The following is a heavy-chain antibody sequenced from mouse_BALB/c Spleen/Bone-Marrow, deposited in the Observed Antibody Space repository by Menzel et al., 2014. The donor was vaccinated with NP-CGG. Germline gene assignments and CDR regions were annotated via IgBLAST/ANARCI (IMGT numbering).Heavy chain of an antibody. CDR3: ARGDYYRSPMDY. J-gene: IGHJ4*01. CDR2: IYPGNVNT. CDR1: GYTFTSYY. D-gene: IGHD2-14*01. V-gene: IGHV1S56*01. Sequence: QVQLQQPGPELVKPGSSVRISCKASGYTFTSYYIHWVKQRPGQGLEWIGWIYPGNVNTNYNEKFEDKATLTADKSSSTAYMHPSSLTSEDSAVYFCARGDYYRSPMDYWGQGTSVTVSS.